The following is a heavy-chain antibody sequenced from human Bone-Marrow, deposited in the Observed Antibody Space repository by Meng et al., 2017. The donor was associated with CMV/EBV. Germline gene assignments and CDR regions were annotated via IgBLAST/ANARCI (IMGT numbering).Heavy chain of an antibody. CDR1: GFTFSNYN. CDR3: AKYDLAHYYGMDV. V-gene: IGHV3-21*04. D-gene: IGHD2/OR15-2a*01. Sequence: GESLKISCAASGFTFSNYNMNWVRQAPGKGLEWVSSISSSSSYIYYADSVKGRFTISRDNAKNSLYLQMNSLRAEDTAVYYCAKYDLAHYYGMDVWGQGATVTVSS. CDR2: ISSSSSYI. J-gene: IGHJ6*02.